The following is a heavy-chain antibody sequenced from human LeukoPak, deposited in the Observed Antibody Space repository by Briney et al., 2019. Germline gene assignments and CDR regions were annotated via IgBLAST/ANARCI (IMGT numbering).Heavy chain of an antibody. CDR2: INHSGST. D-gene: IGHD6-13*01. J-gene: IGHJ6*02. Sequence: PSETPSLTCAVYGGSFSGYYWSWIRQPPGKGLEWIGEINHSGSTNYNPSLKSRVTISVDTSKNQFSLKLSSVTAADTAVYYCARGGPGRYSSRRWGYYYGMDVWGQGTTVTVSS. CDR1: GGSFSGYY. CDR3: ARGGPGRYSSRRWGYYYGMDV. V-gene: IGHV4-34*01.